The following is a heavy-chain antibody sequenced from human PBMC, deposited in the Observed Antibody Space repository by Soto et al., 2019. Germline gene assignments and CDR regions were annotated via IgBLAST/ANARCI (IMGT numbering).Heavy chain of an antibody. D-gene: IGHD1-1*01. J-gene: IGHJ4*02. CDR2: ISYNGGDT. CDR1: AFTFSNYG. V-gene: IGHV3-33*08. CDR3: ARYIRGPTVYYFDF. Sequence: GGSLRLSCAASAFTFSNYGMHWVRQAPGKGLEWVAVISYNGGDTYYADSVKGRFTISRDNSKDTVDLQMNGLRAEDTAVYYCARYIRGPTVYYFDFWGPGVLVTVSS.